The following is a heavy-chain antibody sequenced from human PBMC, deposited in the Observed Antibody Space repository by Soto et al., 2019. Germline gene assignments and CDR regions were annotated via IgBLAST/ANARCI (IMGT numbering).Heavy chain of an antibody. CDR2: INPNSGGT. D-gene: IGHD2-15*01. J-gene: IGHJ4*02. V-gene: IGHV1-2*04. CDR3: ARGSVVVVAFEGGPRNY. CDR1: GYTFTGYY. Sequence: QVQLVQSGAEVKKPGASVKVSCKASGYTFTGYYMHWVRQAPGQGLEWMGWINPNSGGTNYAQKFQGWVTMTRDTSISTAYMELSRLRSDDTAVYYCARGSVVVVAFEGGPRNYWGQGTLVTVSS.